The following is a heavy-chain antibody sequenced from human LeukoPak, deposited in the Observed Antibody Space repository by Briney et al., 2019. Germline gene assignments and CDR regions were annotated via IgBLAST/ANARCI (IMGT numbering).Heavy chain of an antibody. D-gene: IGHD2-21*01. V-gene: IGHV4-34*01. CDR3: ARDGGDFNWFDP. Sequence: SETLSLTCAVYGGSFSGYYWGWFRQPPGKGLEWIGSIYYSGTTYYSPYLKSRVTISIDTSKNQFSLKLSSLTAADTAVYYCARDGGDFNWFDPWGQGSLVTVSS. J-gene: IGHJ5*02. CDR1: GGSFSGYY. CDR2: IYYSGTT.